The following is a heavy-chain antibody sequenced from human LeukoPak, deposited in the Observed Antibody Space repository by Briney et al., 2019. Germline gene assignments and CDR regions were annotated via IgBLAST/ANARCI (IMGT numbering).Heavy chain of an antibody. V-gene: IGHV3-23*01. Sequence: PGGSLRLSCVASGFTFSSYAMSWVRQAPGKGLKWVSAISGRADRTYYADSVKGRFTISRDNFKNTLYLQMNSLRADDTAVYYCVKESPYDGPRKYYFDYWGQGALVTVTS. CDR3: VKESPYDGPRKYYFDY. CDR2: ISGRADRT. CDR1: GFTFSSYA. D-gene: IGHD3-10*01. J-gene: IGHJ4*02.